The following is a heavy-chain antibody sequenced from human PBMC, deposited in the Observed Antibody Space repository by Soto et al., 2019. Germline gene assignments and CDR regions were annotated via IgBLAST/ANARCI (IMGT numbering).Heavy chain of an antibody. CDR2: TYYRSKWYN. D-gene: IGHD6-13*01. CDR3: ARDPQTSPHYSSSWYGGPYGMDV. CDR1: GDSVSSNSAA. Sequence: SQTLSLTCAIPGDSVSSNSAAWNWIRQSPSRGLEWLGRTYYRSKWYNEYAVSVKSRITINPEPSRNQFSLQLNSVTPEDQAVDYCARDPQTSPHYSSSWYGGPYGMDVWGQGTTVTVSS. J-gene: IGHJ6*02. V-gene: IGHV6-1*01.